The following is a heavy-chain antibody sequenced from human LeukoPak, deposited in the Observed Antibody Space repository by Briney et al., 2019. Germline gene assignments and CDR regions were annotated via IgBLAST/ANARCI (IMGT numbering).Heavy chain of an antibody. D-gene: IGHD2-2*01. J-gene: IGHJ4*02. CDR2: ISAYNGNT. CDR1: GYTFTSYG. V-gene: IGHV1-18*01. Sequence: ASVKVSCKASGYTFTSYGISWVRQAPGQGLEWMGWISAYNGNTNYAQKLQGRVTMTTDTSTSTAYMELRSLRSDDTAVYYCARDIVVVPAAKHLDYWGQGTLVTVSS. CDR3: ARDIVVVPAAKHLDY.